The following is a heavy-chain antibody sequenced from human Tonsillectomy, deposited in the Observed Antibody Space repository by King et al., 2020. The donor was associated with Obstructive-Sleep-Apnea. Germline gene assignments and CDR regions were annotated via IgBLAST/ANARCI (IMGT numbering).Heavy chain of an antibody. D-gene: IGHD3-16*01. Sequence: QVQLVESGGGVVQPGRSLRLSCAASGFTFSSYGMHWVRQAPGKGLEWVAFIRYDGSNKYYADSVKGRFTISRDNSKNTLYLQMNSLRAEDTAVYYCAKMGYVWGVFDYWGQGTLVTVSS. V-gene: IGHV3-30*02. CDR3: AKMGYVWGVFDY. CDR1: GFTFSSYG. J-gene: IGHJ4*02. CDR2: IRYDGSNK.